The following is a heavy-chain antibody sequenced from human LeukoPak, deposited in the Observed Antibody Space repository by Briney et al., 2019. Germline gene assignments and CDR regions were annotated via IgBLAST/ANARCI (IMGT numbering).Heavy chain of an antibody. J-gene: IGHJ4*02. CDR1: GYTLTELS. CDR2: FDPEDGET. CDR3: ATDSQQWLAGYYFDY. D-gene: IGHD6-19*01. V-gene: IGHV1-24*01. Sequence: VASVKVSCTVSGYTLTELSMHWVRQAPGKGLGWMGGFDPEDGETIYAQKFQGRVTMTEDTSTDTAYMELSSLRSEDTAVYYCATDSQQWLAGYYFDYWGQGTLVTVSS.